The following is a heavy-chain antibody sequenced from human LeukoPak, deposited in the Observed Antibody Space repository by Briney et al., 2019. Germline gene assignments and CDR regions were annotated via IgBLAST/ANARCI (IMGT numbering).Heavy chain of an antibody. J-gene: IGHJ4*02. CDR2: IYTSGST. CDR3: AREVLRITMVRGPIDY. V-gene: IGHV4-4*07. Sequence: PSETLPLTRTVSGGSISSYYWSWIRQPAGKGLEWIGRIYTSGSTNYNPSLKSRVTMSVDTSKNQFSLKLSSVTAADTAVYYCAREVLRITMVRGPIDYWGQGTLVTVSS. CDR1: GGSISSYY. D-gene: IGHD3-10*01.